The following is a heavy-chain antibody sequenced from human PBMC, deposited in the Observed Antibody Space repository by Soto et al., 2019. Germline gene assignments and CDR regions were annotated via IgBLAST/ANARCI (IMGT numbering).Heavy chain of an antibody. CDR1: GGKVSSNSAA. CDR3: VRDYYERGRYFDC. J-gene: IGHJ4*02. Sequence: QTRSLTCAISGGKVSSNSAAWNWIRQSPSRCLEWLGRTYYRSKWNTDYAVSVNSRINISPDTSKNQFSLQLKSVTPEDTGVYYCVRDYYERGRYFDCWGQGNVVTVSS. V-gene: IGHV6-1*01. D-gene: IGHD3-22*01. CDR2: TYYRSKWNT.